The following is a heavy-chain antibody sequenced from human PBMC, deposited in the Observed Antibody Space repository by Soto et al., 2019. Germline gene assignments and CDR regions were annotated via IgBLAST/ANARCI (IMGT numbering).Heavy chain of an antibody. Sequence: SETLSLTCTVSGGFISSYYGSWIRQPPGKGLEWIGYIYSSGTTNYHSSFKSRVTISVDTSKNQVSLKLSSVTAADTAVYYCARSYNTTWTSWGPWGQGTLVTVSS. V-gene: IGHV4-59*01. CDR3: ARSYNTTWTSWGP. CDR1: GGFISSYY. D-gene: IGHD1-20*01. J-gene: IGHJ5*02. CDR2: IYSSGTT.